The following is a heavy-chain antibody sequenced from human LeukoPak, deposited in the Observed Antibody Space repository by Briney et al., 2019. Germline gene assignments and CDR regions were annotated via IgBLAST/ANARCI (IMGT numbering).Heavy chain of an antibody. D-gene: IGHD4-11*01. Sequence: GGSLRLSCAASGFTFTTYAMSWVRQASGKGLEWVSSVSGNGHHTYYADSVKGRFIISSDNSKNTLYLQMNSLRAEDTAVYYCARDPYSNYDYYYYGMDVWGQGTTVTVSS. V-gene: IGHV3-23*01. CDR2: VSGNGHHT. CDR1: GFTFTTYA. CDR3: ARDPYSNYDYYYYGMDV. J-gene: IGHJ6*02.